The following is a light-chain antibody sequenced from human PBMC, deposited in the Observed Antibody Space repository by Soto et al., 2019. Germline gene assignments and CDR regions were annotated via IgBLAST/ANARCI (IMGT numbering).Light chain of an antibody. V-gene: IGKV3-20*01. CDR3: QQYDSSPPPT. Sequence: EIVLTQSPGTLSLSPGERATLSCRASQSVSNSYLAWYQQKPGQPLRLLIYGASSRATGIPDRFSGSGSGPDFTLTISRLEPDDFAVYYCQQYDSSPPPTFGQGTRLDFK. J-gene: IGKJ5*01. CDR2: GAS. CDR1: QSVSNSY.